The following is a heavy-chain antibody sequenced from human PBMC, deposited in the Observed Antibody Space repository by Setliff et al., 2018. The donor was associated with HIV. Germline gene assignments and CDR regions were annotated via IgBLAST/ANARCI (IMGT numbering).Heavy chain of an antibody. V-gene: IGHV1-2*02. CDR1: GFTLSEVS. Sequence: ASVKVSCKVSGFTLSEVSIHWVRQAPGQGLEWMGWINSNSGGTNYAQRFQGRVTMTRGRSISTAYMELSRLRYDDTAVYYCASTENYYDTSAYYYQRYWGQGTLVTVSS. CDR3: ASTENYYDTSAYYYQRY. J-gene: IGHJ4*02. D-gene: IGHD3-22*01. CDR2: INSNSGGT.